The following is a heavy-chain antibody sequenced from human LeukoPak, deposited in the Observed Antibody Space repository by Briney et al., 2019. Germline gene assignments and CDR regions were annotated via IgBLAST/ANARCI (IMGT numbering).Heavy chain of an antibody. V-gene: IGHV1-18*01. CDR2: ISAYNGNT. D-gene: IGHD3-22*01. CDR1: GYTFTSYG. Sequence: ASVKVSCKASGYTFTSYGISWVRQAPGQGLEWMGWISAYNGNTNYAQKLQGRVTMTTDTSTSTAYMELRSLRSDDTAVYYCAREGYYDSSGYYSGRWFDPWGQGTLATVSS. CDR3: AREGYYDSSGYYSGRWFDP. J-gene: IGHJ5*02.